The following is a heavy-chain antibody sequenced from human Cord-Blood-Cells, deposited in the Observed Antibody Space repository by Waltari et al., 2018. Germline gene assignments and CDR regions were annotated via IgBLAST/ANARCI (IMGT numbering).Heavy chain of an antibody. CDR2: INPSGGCT. D-gene: IGHD2-21*01. CDR3: ARSRRSRVKDY. J-gene: IGHJ4*02. V-gene: IGHV1-46*01. Sequence: QVQLVQSGAEVKKPGASVKVSCKASGYTFTSYYMHWVRQAPGQGLEWMGIINPSGGCTSYAQKFQGRVTMTRDTSTSTVYMELSSLRSEDTAVYYCARSRRSRVKDYWGQGTLVTVSS. CDR1: GYTFTSYY.